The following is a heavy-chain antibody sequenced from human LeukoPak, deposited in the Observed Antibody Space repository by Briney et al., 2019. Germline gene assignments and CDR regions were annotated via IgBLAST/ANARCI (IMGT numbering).Heavy chain of an antibody. CDR1: GYTLTELS. Sequence: ASVKVSCKVSGYTLTELSMHWVRQAPGRGLEWMGGFDPEDGETICAQKFQGRVTMTEDTSTDTAYMELSSLRPEDTAVYYCATDEQWLVAFQHWGQGTLVTVSS. CDR2: FDPEDGET. J-gene: IGHJ1*01. D-gene: IGHD6-19*01. V-gene: IGHV1-24*01. CDR3: ATDEQWLVAFQH.